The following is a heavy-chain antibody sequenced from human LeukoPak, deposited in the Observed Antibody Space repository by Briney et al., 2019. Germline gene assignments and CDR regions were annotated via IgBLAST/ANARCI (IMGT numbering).Heavy chain of an antibody. CDR2: IYHSGST. CDR1: GGSISGYY. D-gene: IGHD4-17*01. J-gene: IGHJ5*02. CDR3: ARGPERYYGDYSRFDP. V-gene: IGHV4-38-2*02. Sequence: SETLSLTCTVSGGSISGYYWGWIRQPPGKGLEWIGSIYHSGSTYYNPSLKSRVTISVDTSKNQFSLKLSSVTAADTAVYYCARGPERYYGDYSRFDPWGQGTLVTVSS.